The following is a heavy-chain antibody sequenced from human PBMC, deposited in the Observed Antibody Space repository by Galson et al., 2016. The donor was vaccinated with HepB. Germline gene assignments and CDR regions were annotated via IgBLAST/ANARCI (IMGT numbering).Heavy chain of an antibody. V-gene: IGHV3-9*01. J-gene: IGHJ1*01. CDR2: ISWNSGSV. Sequence: SLRLSCAGSGFTFSNYAMSWVRQAPGKGLEWVSGISWNSGSVAYADSVKGRFTISRDNAKNSLYLQMNSLRTEDTALYYCAKDIAPDSSSWYRYFHHWGQGTLVTVSS. CDR3: AKDIAPDSSSWYRYFHH. D-gene: IGHD6-13*01. CDR1: GFTFSNYA.